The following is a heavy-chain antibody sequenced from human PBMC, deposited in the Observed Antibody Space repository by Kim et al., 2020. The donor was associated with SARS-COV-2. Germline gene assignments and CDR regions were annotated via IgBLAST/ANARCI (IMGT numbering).Heavy chain of an antibody. D-gene: IGHD6-13*01. V-gene: IGHV3-23*01. Sequence: GGSLRLSCAASGFTFSSYAMSWVRQAPGKGLEWVSAISGSGGSTYYADSVKGRFTISRDNSKNTLYLQMNSLRAEDTAVYYCAKGILAAAGTPPYINYGMDVWGQGTTVTVSS. CDR2: ISGSGGST. CDR1: GFTFSSYA. J-gene: IGHJ6*02. CDR3: AKGILAAAGTPPYINYGMDV.